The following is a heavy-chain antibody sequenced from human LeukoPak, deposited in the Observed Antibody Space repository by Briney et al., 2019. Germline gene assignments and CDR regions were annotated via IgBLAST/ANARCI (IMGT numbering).Heavy chain of an antibody. CDR1: GFTFSSSS. J-gene: IGHJ4*02. CDR3: ASVVYSSYYIDY. Sequence: GGSLRLSCAASGFTFSSSSMNWVRQAPGKGLEWVSYITSSSGTIYYADSVRGRFTISRDNAKNSLYLQMNSLRAEDTAVYYCASVVYSSYYIDYWGQGTLVTVSS. V-gene: IGHV3-48*04. D-gene: IGHD5-18*01. CDR2: ITSSSGTI.